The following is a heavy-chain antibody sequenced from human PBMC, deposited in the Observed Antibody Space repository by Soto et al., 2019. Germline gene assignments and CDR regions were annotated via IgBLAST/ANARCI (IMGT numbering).Heavy chain of an antibody. CDR3: ARAGENYGSGTFSPPLRYYFNS. V-gene: IGHV1-46*01. J-gene: IGHJ4*02. Sequence: QVQLVQSGTEVKKPGASVNVSCKASGYTFTTHYMHWVRQAPGQGLEWMGIINPSGGRTTYALKFQGRVTMTSDTSTNTVYVELTSLRSEDTAIYFCARAGENYGSGTFSPPLRYYFNSWGQGTLFTVSS. D-gene: IGHD3-10*01. CDR2: INPSGGRT. CDR1: GYTFTTHY.